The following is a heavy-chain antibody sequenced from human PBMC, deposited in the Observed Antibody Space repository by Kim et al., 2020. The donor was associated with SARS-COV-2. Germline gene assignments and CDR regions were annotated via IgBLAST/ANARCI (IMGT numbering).Heavy chain of an antibody. J-gene: IGHJ4*02. CDR3: AKAPDIVVVPAAREGSSSGLYYFDF. Sequence: GGSLRLSCAASGFTFSSYAMSWVRQAPGKGLEWVSAISGSGGSTYYADSVKGRFTISRDNSKNTLYLQMNSLRAEDTAVYYCAKAPDIVVVPAAREGSSSGLYYFDFWGQGTLVTVSS. CDR2: ISGSGGST. CDR1: GFTFSSYA. V-gene: IGHV3-23*01. D-gene: IGHD2-2*01.